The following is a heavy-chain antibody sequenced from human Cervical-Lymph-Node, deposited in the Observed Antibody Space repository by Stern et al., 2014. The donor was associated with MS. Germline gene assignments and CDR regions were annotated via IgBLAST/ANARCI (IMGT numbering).Heavy chain of an antibody. CDR1: GGTFSSYA. J-gene: IGHJ5*02. CDR2: IIPIFGTA. Sequence: QVQLVQSGAEVKKPGSSGKVSCKASGGTFSSYAISWVRQAPGQGLEWMGGIIPIFGTANYAQKFQGRVPITADESTSTAYMELSSLRSEDSAVYYCARDVVAGTGAGWFGPWGQGTLVTVSP. D-gene: IGHD6-19*01. CDR3: ARDVVAGTGAGWFGP. V-gene: IGHV1-69*01.